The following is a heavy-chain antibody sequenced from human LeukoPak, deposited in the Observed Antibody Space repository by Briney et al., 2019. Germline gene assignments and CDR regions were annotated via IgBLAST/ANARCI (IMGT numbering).Heavy chain of an antibody. CDR2: INPNSGGT. V-gene: IGHV1-2*02. D-gene: IGHD6-19*01. J-gene: IGHJ4*02. CDR1: GYTFTSYY. CDR3: ASSPTPGIAVAGTLMSFDY. Sequence: ASVKVSCKASGYTFTSYYMHWVRQAPGQGLEWMGWINPNSGGTNYAQKFQGRVTMTRDTSISTAYMELSRLRSDDTAVYYCASSPTPGIAVAGTLMSFDYWGQGTLVTVSS.